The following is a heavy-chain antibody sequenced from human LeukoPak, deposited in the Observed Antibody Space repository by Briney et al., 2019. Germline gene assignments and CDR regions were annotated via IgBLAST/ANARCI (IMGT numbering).Heavy chain of an antibody. CDR2: IYSGGST. CDR3: ARRGHGYGSPFDY. V-gene: IGHV3-66*04. CDR1: GFTVSSNY. D-gene: IGHD5-18*01. Sequence: GALRLSCAASGFTVSSNYMSWVRQAPGKGLEWVSMIYSGGSTYYADPVKGRFTISRDNSKNTLDLQMNSLRAEDTAVYYCARRGHGYGSPFDYWGQGTLVTVSS. J-gene: IGHJ4*02.